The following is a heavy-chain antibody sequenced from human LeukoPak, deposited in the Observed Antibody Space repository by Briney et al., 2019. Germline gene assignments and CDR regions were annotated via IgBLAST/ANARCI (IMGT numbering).Heavy chain of an antibody. CDR1: GGSISSYY. J-gene: IGHJ6*03. Sequence: SETLSLTCTVSGGSISSYYWSWIRQPAGKGLEWIGRIYTSGSTNYNPSLKSRVTISVDTSKNQFSLKLTSVTAADTAVYYCARTTEGGYTYGYFYYYYMDVWGKGTTVTISS. D-gene: IGHD5-18*01. CDR2: IYTSGST. CDR3: ARTTEGGYTYGYFYYYYMDV. V-gene: IGHV4-4*07.